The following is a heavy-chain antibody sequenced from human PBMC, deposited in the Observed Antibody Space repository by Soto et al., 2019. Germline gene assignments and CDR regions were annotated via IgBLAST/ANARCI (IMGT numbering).Heavy chain of an antibody. Sequence: SVKVSCKASGGTFSSYAISWVRQAPGQGLEWMGGIIPIFGTANYAQKFQGRVTITADKSTSTAYMELSSLRSEDTAVYYCARGGNSYNFGNFDYWGQGTLVTVSS. D-gene: IGHD3-3*01. J-gene: IGHJ4*02. CDR1: GGTFSSYA. CDR2: IIPIFGTA. V-gene: IGHV1-69*06. CDR3: ARGGNSYNFGNFDY.